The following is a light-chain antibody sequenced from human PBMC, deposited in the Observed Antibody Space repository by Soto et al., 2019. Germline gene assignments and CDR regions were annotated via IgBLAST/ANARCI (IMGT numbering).Light chain of an antibody. V-gene: IGKV3-11*01. J-gene: IGKJ4*01. CDR2: DAS. Sequence: EIVLTQSPATLSLSPGERATLSCRASQSVSSYLAWYHQKPGQAPRLLIYDASNRATGIPARFSGSGAGTDFTLIISSREPEDFAVFYCQQRSNWPSLTFGGGTKVEIK. CDR1: QSVSSY. CDR3: QQRSNWPSLT.